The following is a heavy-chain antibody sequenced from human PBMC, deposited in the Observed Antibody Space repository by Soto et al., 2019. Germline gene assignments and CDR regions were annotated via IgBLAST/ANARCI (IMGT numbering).Heavy chain of an antibody. V-gene: IGHV1-3*01. CDR1: GYTFTKYA. CDR3: ARGEGYCSGGSCYRWFDP. J-gene: IGHJ5*02. D-gene: IGHD2-15*01. Sequence: QVQLVQSGAEVKRPGASVKLSCKASGYTFTKYAIHWVRQAPGQGLEWMGWINAGNGNTKYSQKFQGRVTITRDTSASTAYMELSSLRSEDTAVYYCARGEGYCSGGSCYRWFDPWGQGSLVTVSS. CDR2: INAGNGNT.